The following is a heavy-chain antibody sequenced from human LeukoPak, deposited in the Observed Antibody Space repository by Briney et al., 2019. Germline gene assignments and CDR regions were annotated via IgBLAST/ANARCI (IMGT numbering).Heavy chain of an antibody. Sequence: GGSLRLSCAASGFTFSSYAMSWARQAPGKGLEWVSAISGSGGSTYYADSVKGRFTISRDNSKNTLYLQMNSLRAEDTAVFYCAKDGYDILTGYYNVRAFDIWGQGTMVTVSS. V-gene: IGHV3-23*01. D-gene: IGHD3-9*01. J-gene: IGHJ3*02. CDR2: ISGSGGST. CDR3: AKDGYDILTGYYNVRAFDI. CDR1: GFTFSSYA.